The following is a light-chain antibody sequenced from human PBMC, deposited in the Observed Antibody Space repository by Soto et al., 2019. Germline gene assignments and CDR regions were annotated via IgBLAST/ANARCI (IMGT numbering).Light chain of an antibody. CDR1: SSDVGGYNY. V-gene: IGLV2-14*01. CDR3: SSYTSSGTLYV. Sequence: QSASVSGSPGQSITISCTGTSSDVGGYNYVSWYQQHPGKAPKLMIYDVSNRPSGVSNRFSGSKSGNTASLTISGLQAEDEADYYCSSYTSSGTLYVFGTGTKLTVL. J-gene: IGLJ1*01. CDR2: DVS.